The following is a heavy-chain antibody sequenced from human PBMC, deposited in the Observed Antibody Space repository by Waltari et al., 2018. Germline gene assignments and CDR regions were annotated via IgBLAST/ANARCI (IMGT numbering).Heavy chain of an antibody. D-gene: IGHD6-19*01. CDR1: GGSISSYY. CDR3: ARVTFSGLDY. CDR2: IYYSGST. V-gene: IGHV4-59*01. Sequence: QVQLQESGSGLVKPSETPSLTCTVSGGSISSYYWSWIRQPPGKGLEWIGYIYYSGSTNYNPSLKSRVTISVDTSKNQFSLKLSSVTAADTAVYYCARVTFSGLDYWGQGTLVTVSS. J-gene: IGHJ4*02.